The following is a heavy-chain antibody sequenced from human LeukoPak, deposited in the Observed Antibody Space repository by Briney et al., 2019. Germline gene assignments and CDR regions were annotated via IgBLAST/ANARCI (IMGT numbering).Heavy chain of an antibody. CDR2: IYYSGST. CDR1: GGSISSSSYY. D-gene: IGHD5-24*01. V-gene: IGHV4-39*07. Sequence: SETLSLTCTVSGGSISSSSYYWGWIRQPPGKGLEWIGSIYYSGSTYYNPSLKSRVTISVDTSKNQFSLKLSSVTAADTAAYYCARGKRWLQFTFDYWGQGTLVTVSS. J-gene: IGHJ4*02. CDR3: ARGKRWLQFTFDY.